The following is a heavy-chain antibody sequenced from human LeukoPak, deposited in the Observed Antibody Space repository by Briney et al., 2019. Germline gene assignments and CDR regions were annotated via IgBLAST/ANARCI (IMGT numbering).Heavy chain of an antibody. J-gene: IGHJ6*03. D-gene: IGHD3-22*01. Sequence: GGSLRLSCAASGFTFSSYGMSWVRQAPGKGLEWVSAISGSGGSTYYADSVKGRFTISRDNSKNTLYLQMNSLRAEDTAVYYCAKGYDSSGFTSGLMDVWGKGTTVTISS. CDR1: GFTFSSYG. CDR3: AKGYDSSGFTSGLMDV. CDR2: ISGSGGST. V-gene: IGHV3-23*01.